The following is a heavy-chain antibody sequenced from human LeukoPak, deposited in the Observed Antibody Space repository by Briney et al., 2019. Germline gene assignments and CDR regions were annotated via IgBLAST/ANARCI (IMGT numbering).Heavy chain of an antibody. CDR2: ISGSGSST. CDR3: AKGVAVASPYYFDY. V-gene: IGHV3-23*01. D-gene: IGHD6-19*01. J-gene: IGHJ4*02. Sequence: GGSLRLSCAASEFTFSNYWMSWVRQAPGKGLEWVSPISGSGSSTYYADSVKGRFTISRDNSKNTLYLQMNSLRAEDTAVYYCAKGVAVASPYYFDYWDQGTLVTVSS. CDR1: EFTFSNYW.